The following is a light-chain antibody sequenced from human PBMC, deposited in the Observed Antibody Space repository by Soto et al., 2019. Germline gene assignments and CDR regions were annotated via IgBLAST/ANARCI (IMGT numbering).Light chain of an antibody. CDR3: QQNFSFPGT. J-gene: IGKJ4*01. CDR1: QSISDD. Sequence: DIQMTQSPSSLSASVRDRFTITCRASQSISDDLNWYQHKPGTAPKLLIYAASSLQSGVPSRFSGSGSETDFTLTISSLQPEDFVTYFCQQNFSFPGTFGGGTKVDI. V-gene: IGKV1-39*01. CDR2: AAS.